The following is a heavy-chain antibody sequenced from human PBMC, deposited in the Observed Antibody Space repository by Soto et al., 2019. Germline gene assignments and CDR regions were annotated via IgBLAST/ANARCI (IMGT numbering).Heavy chain of an antibody. CDR3: ARDGIYGDYVYIDY. CDR1: GFTFSSYA. CDR2: ISYDGSNK. V-gene: IGHV3-30-3*01. D-gene: IGHD4-17*01. J-gene: IGHJ4*02. Sequence: QVQLVESGGGVVQPGRSLRLSCAASGFTFSSYAMHWVRQAPGKGLEWVAVISYDGSNKYYADSVKGRFTISRDNSKNTLYLQMNSLRAEDTAVYYCARDGIYGDYVYIDYWGQGTLVTVSS.